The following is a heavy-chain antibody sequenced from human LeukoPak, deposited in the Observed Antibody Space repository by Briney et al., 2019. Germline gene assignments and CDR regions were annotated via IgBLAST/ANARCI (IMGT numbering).Heavy chain of an antibody. CDR1: GFTFSSYG. Sequence: GGSLRLSCAASGFTFSSYGMHWVRQAPGKGLEWVAFIRYDGSNKCYADSVKGRFTISRDNSKNTLYLQMNSLRAEDTAVYYCAKVCYYASDAFDIWGQGTMVTVSS. CDR2: IRYDGSNK. V-gene: IGHV3-30*02. D-gene: IGHD2-2*01. CDR3: AKVCYYASDAFDI. J-gene: IGHJ3*02.